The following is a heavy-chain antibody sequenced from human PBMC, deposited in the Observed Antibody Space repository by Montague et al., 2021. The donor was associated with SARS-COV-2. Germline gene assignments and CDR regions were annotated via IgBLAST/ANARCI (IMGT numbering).Heavy chain of an antibody. Sequence: SETLSLTCTVSGGSMSDHYWAWIRQPPGKGLEWLAYIYYSGGINSNASLKSRVSMSVDTSKNQFSLKLTSVTAADTAVYYCARAVSVGRAVNWFDTWGQGTLVTVSS. CDR3: ARAVSVGRAVNWFDT. V-gene: IGHV4-59*11. CDR2: IYYSGGI. J-gene: IGHJ5*02. CDR1: GGSMSDHY. D-gene: IGHD3-16*01.